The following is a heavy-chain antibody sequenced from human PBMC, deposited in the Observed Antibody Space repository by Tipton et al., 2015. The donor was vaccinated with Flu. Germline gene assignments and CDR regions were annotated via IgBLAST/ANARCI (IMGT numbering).Heavy chain of an antibody. CDR3: TRDPADNRGLDFDL. J-gene: IGHJ2*01. D-gene: IGHD1-14*01. CDR1: GFTFSNYY. V-gene: IGHV3-7*01. Sequence: ADSGFTFSNYYMNWVRQAPGKGLEWVAHIWPDGSEKKYVDSVKGRFAISRDNAKSSLFLQMDSLRVEDTAVYYCTRDPADNRGLDFDLWGRGTLVTVSS. CDR2: IWPDGSEK.